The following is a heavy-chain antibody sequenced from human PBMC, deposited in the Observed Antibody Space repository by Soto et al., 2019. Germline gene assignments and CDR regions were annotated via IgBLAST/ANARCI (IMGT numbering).Heavy chain of an antibody. V-gene: IGHV4-30-4*01. CDR2: VFSSGTT. CDR3: ARVPSPFDYYYAMDV. Sequence: SETLSLTCPVSGDSISSGNKYWSWIRQPPGKGLEWIGYVFSSGTTYYNPSLKGRVSISLDASENQFSLKFASVTDADSAVYYCARVPSPFDYYYAMDVWGQGTTVTVSS. D-gene: IGHD3-16*01. J-gene: IGHJ6*02. CDR1: GDSISSGNKY.